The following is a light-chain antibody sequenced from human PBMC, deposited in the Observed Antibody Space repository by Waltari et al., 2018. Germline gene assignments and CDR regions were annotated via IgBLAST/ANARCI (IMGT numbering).Light chain of an antibody. J-gene: IGKJ5*01. CDR1: QSVSSN. CDR2: GAY. Sequence: EIVMTQSPATLSVSPGERATLSCRASQSVSSNLAWYQQNPGQAPRLLIYGAYTRATGIPARFSGSGSWTELNLTISSLQSEDFAVYYCQQYNNWPITFGQGTRLEIK. CDR3: QQYNNWPIT. V-gene: IGKV3-15*01.